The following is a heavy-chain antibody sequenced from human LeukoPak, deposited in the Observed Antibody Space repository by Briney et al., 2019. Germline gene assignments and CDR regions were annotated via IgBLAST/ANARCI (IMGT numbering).Heavy chain of an antibody. CDR1: GYSFTNHY. CDR3: ARRGYGSGNYYYPN. CDR2: IYPGDSDT. J-gene: IGHJ4*02. D-gene: IGHD3-10*01. V-gene: IGHV5-51*01. Sequence: GESLKISCKGSGYSFTNHYIGWVRLMPGKGLEWMGIIYPGDSDTRYSPSIQGQVTISADKSISTAYLQWSSLKASDTAMYYCARRGYGSGNYYYPNWGQGTLVAVSS.